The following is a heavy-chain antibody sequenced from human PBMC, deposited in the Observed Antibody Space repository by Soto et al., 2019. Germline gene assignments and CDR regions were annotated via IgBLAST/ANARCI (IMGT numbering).Heavy chain of an antibody. D-gene: IGHD1-26*01. Sequence: QVQLQESGPGLVKPSDTLSLTCAVSGYSISSSNWWGWIRQPPGKGLEWIGYIYYSGTTYYNPSLTSRVTMSVGTSKNQFSLKLTSVTAVDTAVYYGARREIQGPIDYWGQGTLVTVSS. CDR3: ARREIQGPIDY. CDR1: GYSISSSNW. CDR2: IYYSGTT. V-gene: IGHV4-28*01. J-gene: IGHJ4*02.